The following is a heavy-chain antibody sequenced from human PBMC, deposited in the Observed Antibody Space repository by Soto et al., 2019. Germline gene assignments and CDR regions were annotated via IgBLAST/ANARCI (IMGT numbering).Heavy chain of an antibody. CDR2: INWNGGST. D-gene: IGHD3-9*01. V-gene: IGHV3-20*01. CDR3: ARGTFYDIPEYFDY. J-gene: IGHJ4*02. Sequence: EVQLVESGGGVVRPGGSLRLSCAASGFTFDDYGMSWVRQAPGKGLEWVSGINWNGGSTGYADSVKGRFTISSDNAKNYLYLQMNSLRAEDTALYHCARGTFYDIPEYFDYWGQGTLVTVSS. CDR1: GFTFDDYG.